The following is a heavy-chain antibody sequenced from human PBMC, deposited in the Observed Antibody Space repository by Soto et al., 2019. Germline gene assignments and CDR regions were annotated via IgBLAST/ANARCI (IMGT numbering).Heavy chain of an antibody. CDR2: ITPNSGDT. D-gene: IGHD3-22*01. CDR3: ARELPSSNPYDH. J-gene: IGHJ1*01. CDR1: CYTFTSFG. V-gene: IGHV1-2*02. Sequence: ASMKVSCKASCYTFTSFGISWVRKAPGQGLEWMGWITPNSGDTNYAQKFQGGVTMTRNTSISTAYMDLSGLKSDDTAMYYCARELPSSNPYDHWGQGTLVTVSS.